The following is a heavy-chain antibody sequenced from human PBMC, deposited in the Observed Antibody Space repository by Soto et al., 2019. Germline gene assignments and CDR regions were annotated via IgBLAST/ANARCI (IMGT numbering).Heavy chain of an antibody. CDR3: ARDSIGYSSSYWFDP. CDR1: GGSISSSSYW. Sequence: PSETLSLTCTVSGGSISSSSYWWGWIRQSPAMGLDWIGSAYSSGSTYYNPSLKSRVTISVDTSKNQFSLKLSSVTAADTAVYYCARDSIGYSSSYWFDPWGQGTLVTVSS. J-gene: IGHJ5*02. V-gene: IGHV4-39*07. D-gene: IGHD6-13*01. CDR2: AYSSGST.